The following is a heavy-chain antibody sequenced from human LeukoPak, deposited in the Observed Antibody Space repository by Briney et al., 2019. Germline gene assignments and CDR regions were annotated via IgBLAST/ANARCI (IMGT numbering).Heavy chain of an antibody. V-gene: IGHV2-5*01. D-gene: IGHD3-9*01. J-gene: IGHJ4*02. Sequence: TLSLTCTVSGGSISSYYWSWIRQPPGKALEWLALIYWNDDKRYSPSLKSRLTITKDTSKNQVVLTMTNMDPVDTATYYCAHRRPLRYFDYWGQGTLVTVSS. CDR2: IYWNDDK. CDR1: GGSISSYYW. CDR3: AHRRPLRYFDY.